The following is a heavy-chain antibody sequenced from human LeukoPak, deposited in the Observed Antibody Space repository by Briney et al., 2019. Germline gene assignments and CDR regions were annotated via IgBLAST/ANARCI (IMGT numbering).Heavy chain of an antibody. Sequence: GGSLRLSCAASGFTFTDYAMSWVRQAPEKGLEWVSTISHNGGGTYYAESVKGRFTISRDNSKNSLYLQMNSLRAEDTAVYYCAHAAIVYGSEGVDVWGQGTTVIVSS. CDR2: ISHNGGGT. CDR1: GFTFTDYA. D-gene: IGHD3-10*01. CDR3: AHAAIVYGSEGVDV. J-gene: IGHJ6*02. V-gene: IGHV3-23*01.